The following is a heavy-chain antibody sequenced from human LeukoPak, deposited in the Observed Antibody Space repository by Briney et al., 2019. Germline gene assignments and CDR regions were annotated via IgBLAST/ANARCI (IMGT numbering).Heavy chain of an antibody. CDR2: ISSISTYI. CDR3: ARSYSSSWYSDY. D-gene: IGHD6-13*01. V-gene: IGHV3-21*01. Sequence: GGSLRLSCAASGFTLSSYSMNWVRQAGGKGLGWVSSISSISTYIYSADSVNGRFTLSRDNAKHSLYLQMNSLRAEDTAVYYCARSYSSSWYSDYWGQGTLVTVSS. J-gene: IGHJ4*02. CDR1: GFTLSSYS.